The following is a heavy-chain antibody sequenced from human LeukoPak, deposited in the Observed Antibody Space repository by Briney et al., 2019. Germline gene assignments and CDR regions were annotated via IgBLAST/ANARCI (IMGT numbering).Heavy chain of an antibody. D-gene: IGHD3-10*01. V-gene: IGHV4-30-2*01. J-gene: IGHJ4*02. CDR1: GGSISSGGYS. CDR3: ARGGYYGSGSYR. CDR2: IYHSGST. Sequence: SQTLSLTCAVSGGSISSGGYSWSWIRQPPGKGLEWIGYIYHSGSTYYNPSLKSRVTISVDRSKNQFSLKLSSVTAADTAVYYCARGGYYGSGSYRWGQGTLVTVSS.